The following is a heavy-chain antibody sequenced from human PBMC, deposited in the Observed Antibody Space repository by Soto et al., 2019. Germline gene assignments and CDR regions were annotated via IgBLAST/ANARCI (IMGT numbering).Heavy chain of an antibody. V-gene: IGHV4-39*01. Sequence: PSETLSLTCTVSGGSISSSSYYWGWIRQPPGKGLEWIGSIYYSGSTYYNPSLKSRVTISVDTSKNQFSLKLSSVTAADTAVYYCARQGGYSYGYGSSFDYWGQGTPVTGSS. CDR3: ARQGGYSYGYGSSFDY. CDR1: GGSISSSSYY. D-gene: IGHD5-18*01. CDR2: IYYSGST. J-gene: IGHJ4*02.